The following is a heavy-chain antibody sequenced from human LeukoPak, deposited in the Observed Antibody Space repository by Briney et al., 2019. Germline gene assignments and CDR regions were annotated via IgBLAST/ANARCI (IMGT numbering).Heavy chain of an antibody. CDR2: ISYAGSNK. Sequence: GGSLRLPCAASGFTFSNCGMHWVRQAPGKGLEWVAVISYAGSNKYYADSVKGRFTISRDNSKDTLYLQMNSLRAEDTAVYYCAKDSHDYGDYLFLDYWGQGTLVTVSS. CDR1: GFTFSNCG. J-gene: IGHJ4*02. D-gene: IGHD4-17*01. V-gene: IGHV3-30*18. CDR3: AKDSHDYGDYLFLDY.